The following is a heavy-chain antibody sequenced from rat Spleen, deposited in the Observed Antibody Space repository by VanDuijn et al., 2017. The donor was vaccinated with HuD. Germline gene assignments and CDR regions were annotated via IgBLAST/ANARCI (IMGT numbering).Heavy chain of an antibody. CDR1: GFSLTSYH. V-gene: IGHV2-43*01. J-gene: IGHJ4*01. CDR3: ARDLSYRDSIRGVMDA. Sequence: QVQLKESGPGLVQPSQTLSLACTVSGFSLTSYHVHWVRQPSGKGLEWMGGIWAGGSTDYNSPLKSRLSISRDTSKSQVFLKKNSQQSEDTATYYCARDLSYRDSIRGVMDAWGQGTSVTVSS. D-gene: IGHD1-5*01. CDR2: IWAGGST.